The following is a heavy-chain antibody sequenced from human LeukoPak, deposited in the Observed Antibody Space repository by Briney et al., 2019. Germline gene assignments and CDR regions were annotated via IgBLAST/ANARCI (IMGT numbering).Heavy chain of an antibody. Sequence: GRSLRLSCAASGFTFSTYWMHWVRQAPGKGLVWVSRITSDGSNTAYADSVKGRFTISRDNAKNTLYLQMNSLRAEDTAVYYCARGGLTPDYWGQGTLVTVSS. CDR3: ARGGLTPDY. D-gene: IGHD3-9*01. V-gene: IGHV3-74*01. J-gene: IGHJ4*02. CDR2: ITSDGSNT. CDR1: GFTFSTYW.